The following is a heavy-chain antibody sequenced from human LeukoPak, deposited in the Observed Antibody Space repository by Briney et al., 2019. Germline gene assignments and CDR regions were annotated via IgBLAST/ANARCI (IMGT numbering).Heavy chain of an antibody. CDR3: ARSKDIVVVVAAPRTYGMDV. V-gene: IGHV1-2*02. CDR1: GYTFTGYY. CDR2: INPNSGGT. J-gene: IGHJ6*02. D-gene: IGHD2-15*01. Sequence: ASVKVSCKASGYTFTGYYMHWVRQAPGQGLEWMGWINPNSGGTNYAQKFQGRVTMTRDTSISTAYMELSRLRSGDTAVYYCARSKDIVVVVAAPRTYGMDVWGQGTTVTVSS.